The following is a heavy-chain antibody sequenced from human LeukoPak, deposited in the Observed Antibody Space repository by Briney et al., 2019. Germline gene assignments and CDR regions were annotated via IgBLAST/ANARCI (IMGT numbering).Heavy chain of an antibody. D-gene: IGHD3-22*01. CDR3: ARRMGNYYDSSGYATLDAFDI. Sequence: GESLKISCKGSGYSFTSSWISWVRRMPGKGLEWMGRIDPTDSYTNYSPSFQGHVTMSADKSISTAYLQWSSLKASDTAIYYCARRMGNYYDSSGYATLDAFDIWGQGTMVTVSS. CDR2: IDPTDSYT. V-gene: IGHV5-10-1*01. J-gene: IGHJ3*02. CDR1: GYSFTSSW.